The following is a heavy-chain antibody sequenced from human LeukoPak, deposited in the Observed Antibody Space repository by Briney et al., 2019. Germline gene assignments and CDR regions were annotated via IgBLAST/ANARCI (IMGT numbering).Heavy chain of an antibody. CDR1: GGSISSSSYY. Sequence: SETLSLTCTVSGGSISSSSYYWGWIRQPPGKGLEWIGSIYYSGSTYYNPSLKSRVTISVDTSKNQFSLKLSSVTAADTAVYYCARAATTAPNYFDYWGQGTLVTVSS. CDR2: IYYSGST. J-gene: IGHJ4*02. V-gene: IGHV4-39*07. CDR3: ARAATTAPNYFDY. D-gene: IGHD4-17*01.